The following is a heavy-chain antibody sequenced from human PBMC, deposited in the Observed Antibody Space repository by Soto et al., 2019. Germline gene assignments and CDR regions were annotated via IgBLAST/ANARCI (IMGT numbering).Heavy chain of an antibody. V-gene: IGHV3-30*18. CDR3: AKERDIVVVVAALDY. CDR1: GFTFSSYG. CDR2: ISYDGSNK. Sequence: QVQLVESGGGVVQPGRSLRLSCAASGFTFSSYGMHWVRQAPGKGLEWVAVISYDGSNKYYADSVKGRFTISRDNSKNTLYLQMNSLRAEDTAVYYCAKERDIVVVVAALDYWGQGTLVTVSS. J-gene: IGHJ4*02. D-gene: IGHD2-15*01.